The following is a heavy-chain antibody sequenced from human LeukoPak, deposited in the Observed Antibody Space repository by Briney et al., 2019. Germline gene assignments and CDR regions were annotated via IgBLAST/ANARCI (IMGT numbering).Heavy chain of an antibody. D-gene: IGHD6-19*01. CDR1: GGSFSGYY. CDR2: INHSGST. Sequence: PSETLYLTCAVYGGSFSGYYWSWIRQPPGKGLEWIGEINHSGSTNYNPSLKSRVTISVDTSKNQFSLKLSSVTAADTAVYYCARGGSGWYGRVGDYWGQGTLVTVSS. CDR3: ARGGSGWYGRVGDY. J-gene: IGHJ4*02. V-gene: IGHV4-34*01.